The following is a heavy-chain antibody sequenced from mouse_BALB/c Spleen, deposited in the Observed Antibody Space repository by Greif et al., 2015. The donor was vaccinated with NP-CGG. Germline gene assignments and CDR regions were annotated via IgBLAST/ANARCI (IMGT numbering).Heavy chain of an antibody. V-gene: IGHV5-6-3*01. J-gene: IGHJ3*01. D-gene: IGHD2-10*02. CDR2: INSNGGST. CDR3: ARDQYGISAWFAY. CDR1: GFTFSSYG. Sequence: EVKLVESGGGLVQPGGSLKLSCAASGFTFSSYGMSWVRQTPDKRLELVATINSNGGSTYYPDSVKGRFTISRDNAKNALYLQMSSLKSEDTAMYYCARDQYGISAWFAYWGQGTLVAVSA.